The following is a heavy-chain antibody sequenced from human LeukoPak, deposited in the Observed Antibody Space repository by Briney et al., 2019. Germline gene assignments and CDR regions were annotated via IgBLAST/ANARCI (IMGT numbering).Heavy chain of an antibody. CDR2: IYYSGST. J-gene: IGHJ2*01. CDR3: ARDWAGPPFRSWYFDL. CDR1: GGSISSYY. Sequence: PSETLSLTCTVSGGSISSYYWSWIRQPPGKGLEWLGYIYYSGSTNYNPSLKRRVTISVDTSKNQFSLKLSSVTAADTAVYYCARDWAGPPFRSWYFDLWGRGTLVTVSS. V-gene: IGHV4-59*01. D-gene: IGHD1-14*01.